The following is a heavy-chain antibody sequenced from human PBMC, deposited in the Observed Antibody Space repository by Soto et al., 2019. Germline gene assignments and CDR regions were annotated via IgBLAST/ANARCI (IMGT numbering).Heavy chain of an antibody. V-gene: IGHV1-69*06. Sequence: QVQLVQSGAEVKKPGSSVKVSCKASGGTFSSYAISWVRQAPGQGLEWMGGIIPIFGTANYAQKFQGRVTITADKSTSTAYMELSSPRSEDTAVYYCASGPLERPGYYYGMDVWGQGTTVTVSS. D-gene: IGHD1-1*01. CDR3: ASGPLERPGYYYGMDV. J-gene: IGHJ6*02. CDR2: IIPIFGTA. CDR1: GGTFSSYA.